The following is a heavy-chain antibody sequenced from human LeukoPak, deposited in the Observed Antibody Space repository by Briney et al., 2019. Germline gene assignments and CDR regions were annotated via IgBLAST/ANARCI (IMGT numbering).Heavy chain of an antibody. Sequence: ASVEVSCKASGYTFTGYYMHWVRQAPGQGLEWMGWINPNSGGTNYAQKLQGRVTMTTDTSTSTAYMELSSLRSEDTAVYYYATISYPRGPDAFDIWGQGTMVTVSS. J-gene: IGHJ3*02. CDR3: ATISYPRGPDAFDI. CDR1: GYTFTGYY. V-gene: IGHV1-2*02. CDR2: INPNSGGT. D-gene: IGHD1/OR15-1a*01.